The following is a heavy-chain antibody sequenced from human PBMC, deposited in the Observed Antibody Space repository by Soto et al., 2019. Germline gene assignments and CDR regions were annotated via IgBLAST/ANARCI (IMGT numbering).Heavy chain of an antibody. J-gene: IGHJ4*02. CDR1: AGSITSDDYY. CDR2: IYYSGST. D-gene: IGHD3-10*01. Sequence: QVQLQQSGPGLVKPSQTLSLTCTVSAGSITSDDYYWSWIRHPPGKGLEWIGYIYYSGSTYYNPSLKSRVTISVDTPKNPLSLKLSSVTAADTALYYSARTLRRGPPSDYWGQGTLVTVSS. CDR3: ARTLRRGPPSDY. V-gene: IGHV4-30-4*01.